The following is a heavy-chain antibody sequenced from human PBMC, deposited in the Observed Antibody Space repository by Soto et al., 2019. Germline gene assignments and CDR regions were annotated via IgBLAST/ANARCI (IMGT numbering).Heavy chain of an antibody. V-gene: IGHV1-69*06. J-gene: IGHJ3*02. CDR2: IIPIFGTA. Sequence: GASVKVSCKPSGGTFSSYAISWGRQAPGQGLEWMGGIIPIFGTANYAQKFQGRVTITADKSTSTAYMELSSLRSEDTAVYYCARRPFYRSSGDREGAFDIWGQGTMVTVSS. CDR1: GGTFSSYA. CDR3: ARRPFYRSSGDREGAFDI. D-gene: IGHD2-21*01.